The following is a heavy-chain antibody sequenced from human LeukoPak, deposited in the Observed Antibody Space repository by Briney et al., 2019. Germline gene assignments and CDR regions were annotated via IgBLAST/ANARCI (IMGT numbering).Heavy chain of an antibody. V-gene: IGHV3-7*01. CDR2: IKQDGSDR. CDR1: GFTFSDPW. CDR3: ATYINWVAGDV. D-gene: IGHD1-1*01. J-gene: IGHJ6*02. Sequence: GGSLRLSCAASGFTFSDPWMSWVRQAPGKGLEWVANIKQDGSDRYYVDSVKGRFTISRDNAKNSLYLQMNSLRVDDTAVYYCATYINWVAGDVWGQGTTVTVSS.